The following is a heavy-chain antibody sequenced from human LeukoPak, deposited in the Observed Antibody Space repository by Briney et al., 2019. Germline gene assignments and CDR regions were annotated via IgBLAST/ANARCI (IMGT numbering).Heavy chain of an antibody. D-gene: IGHD3-3*01. CDR2: IKQDGSEK. J-gene: IGHJ4*02. CDR3: ARVDFWSGYWDY. Sequence: QPGGSLRLSCAASGLTFSSYWMSWVRQAPGKGLEWVANIKQDGSEKYYVDSVKGRFTISRDNAKNSLFLQMNSLRAEDTAVYYCARVDFWSGYWDYWGQGTLVTVSS. V-gene: IGHV3-7*01. CDR1: GLTFSSYW.